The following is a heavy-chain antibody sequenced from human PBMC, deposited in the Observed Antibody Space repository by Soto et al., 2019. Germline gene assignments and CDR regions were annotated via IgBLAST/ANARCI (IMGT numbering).Heavy chain of an antibody. V-gene: IGHV3-20*04. D-gene: IGHD6-13*01. J-gene: IGHJ4*02. CDR2: VNWNGGST. Sequence: EVQLVESGGGVLRPGGSLRLSCAASGFTFDDYGMSWARQAPGKGLEWVSGVNWNGGSTGYADSVKGRFTISRDNAKNSLFLQLTSLGVPDTAFYFCVRRGSWTFDYWSQGTLVTVYS. CDR3: VRRGSWTFDY. CDR1: GFTFDDYG.